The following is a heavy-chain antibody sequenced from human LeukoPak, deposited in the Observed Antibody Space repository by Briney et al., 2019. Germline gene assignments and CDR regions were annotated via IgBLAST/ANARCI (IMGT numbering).Heavy chain of an antibody. CDR1: GFTVSSNF. V-gene: IGHV3-53*01. J-gene: IGHJ3*02. D-gene: IGHD3-16*01. CDR3: ARDLLGGGTFDI. Sequence: PGGSLRLSWAAPGFTVSSNFMNWVRQAPGKGLEWVSDYADSVKGRFTISRDNSKNTLYLQMNSLRAEDTAVYYCARDLLGGGTFDIWGQGTMVTVSS.